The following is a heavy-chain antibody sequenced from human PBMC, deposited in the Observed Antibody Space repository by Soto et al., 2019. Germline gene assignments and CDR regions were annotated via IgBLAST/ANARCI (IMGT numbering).Heavy chain of an antibody. J-gene: IGHJ4*02. CDR3: ATVGLVGATPNAHDY. V-gene: IGHV1-24*01. Sequence: GASVKVSCKVSGYTLTELSMHWVRQAPGKGLEWMGGFDPEDGETIYAQKFQGRVTMTEDTSTDTAYMELSSLRSEDTAVYYCATVGLVGATPNAHDYWGQGTLVTVSS. CDR1: GYTLTELS. D-gene: IGHD1-26*01. CDR2: FDPEDGET.